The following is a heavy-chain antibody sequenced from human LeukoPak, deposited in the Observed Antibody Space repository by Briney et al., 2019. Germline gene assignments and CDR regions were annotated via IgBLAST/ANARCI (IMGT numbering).Heavy chain of an antibody. CDR1: GFTFSSYW. D-gene: IGHD2-2*01. CDR3: ARRPLPAAISYHFDY. V-gene: IGHV3-74*01. Sequence: GGSLRLSCAVSGFTFSSYWMHWVRQAPGKGLVWVSRINSDGSSTSYADSVKGRFTISRDNAKNTLYLQMNSLRAEDTAAYYCARRPLPAAISYHFDYWGHGTPVTVSS. CDR2: INSDGSST. J-gene: IGHJ4*01.